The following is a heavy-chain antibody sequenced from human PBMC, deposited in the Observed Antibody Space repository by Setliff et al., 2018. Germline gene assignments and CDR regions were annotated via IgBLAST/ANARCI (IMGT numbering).Heavy chain of an antibody. CDR1: GYTFTGCY. J-gene: IGHJ3*02. V-gene: IGHV1-2*06. D-gene: IGHD3-16*01. CDR2: INPSSGAT. Sequence: GASVKVSCKASGYTFTGCYMYWVRQAPGQGLEWMGRINPSSGATIYAQKFQGRVTTTSDTSISTAYMELGRLRSDDTAVYFCARDGGGDSDAFDIWGQGTMVTVSS. CDR3: ARDGGGDSDAFDI.